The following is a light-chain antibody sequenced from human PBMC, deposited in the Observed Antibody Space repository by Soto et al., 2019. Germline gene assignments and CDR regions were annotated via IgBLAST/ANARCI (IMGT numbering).Light chain of an antibody. Sequence: EIVMTQSPATLSVSPGERATLSCRASQSVSSNLAWYQQKPGQAPRLLIYGASTRATGIPARFSGSGSGTEFTLTISSLQSEDFAVYYCQQYDSLPQTFGQGTKVDIK. CDR3: QQYDSLPQT. CDR2: GAS. J-gene: IGKJ1*01. CDR1: QSVSSN. V-gene: IGKV3-15*01.